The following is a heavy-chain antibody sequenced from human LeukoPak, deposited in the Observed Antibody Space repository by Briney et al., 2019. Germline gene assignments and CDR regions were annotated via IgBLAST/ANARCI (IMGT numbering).Heavy chain of an antibody. Sequence: GGSLRLSCAASGFTFSSYSMNWVRQAPGKGLEWVSSISSSSSYIYYADSVKGRFTISRDNAKNSPYLQMSSLRAEDTAVYYCARDYSSPGNFDYWGQGTLVTVSS. CDR1: GFTFSSYS. D-gene: IGHD6-13*01. CDR2: ISSSSSYI. J-gene: IGHJ4*02. CDR3: ARDYSSPGNFDY. V-gene: IGHV3-21*01.